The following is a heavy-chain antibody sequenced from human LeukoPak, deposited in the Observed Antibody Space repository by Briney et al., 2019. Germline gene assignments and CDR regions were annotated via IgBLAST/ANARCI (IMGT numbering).Heavy chain of an antibody. J-gene: IGHJ4*02. CDR2: IYYSGST. V-gene: IGHV4-59*08. D-gene: IGHD4-17*01. CDR3: ASYTVTRPFDY. Sequence: SETLSLTCTVSGGSISTDYWSWIRQPPGKGLEWIGYIYYSGSTNYNPSLKSRVTISVDTSKNQFSLKLSSVTAADTAVYYCASYTVTRPFDYWGQGTLVTVSS. CDR1: GGSISTDY.